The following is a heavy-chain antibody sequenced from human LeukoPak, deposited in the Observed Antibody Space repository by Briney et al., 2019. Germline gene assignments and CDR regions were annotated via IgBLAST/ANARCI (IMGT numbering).Heavy chain of an antibody. J-gene: IGHJ4*02. CDR1: GFTFSSYS. CDR2: ISSSSSYI. CDR3: AKTAKEPYYFDY. D-gene: IGHD5-18*01. Sequence: PGGSLRLSCAASGFTFSSYSMTWVRQAPGKGLEWVSSISSSSSYIYYADSVKGRFTISRDNAKNSLYLQMNSLRAEDTAVYYCAKTAKEPYYFDYWGQGTLVTVSS. V-gene: IGHV3-21*01.